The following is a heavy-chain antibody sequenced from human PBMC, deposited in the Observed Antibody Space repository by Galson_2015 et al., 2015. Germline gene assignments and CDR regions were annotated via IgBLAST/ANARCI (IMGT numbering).Heavy chain of an antibody. J-gene: IGHJ5*02. D-gene: IGHD1-26*01. CDR1: GFSLSTSGVG. CDR2: IYWDDDK. Sequence: PALVKPTQTLTLTCTFSGFSLSTSGVGVGWIRQPPGKALEWLALIYWDDDKRYSPSLKSRLTITKDTSKNQVVLTMTNMDPVDTATYYCAHRLEGEGATDNWFDPWGQGTLVTVSS. V-gene: IGHV2-5*02. CDR3: AHRLEGEGATDNWFDP.